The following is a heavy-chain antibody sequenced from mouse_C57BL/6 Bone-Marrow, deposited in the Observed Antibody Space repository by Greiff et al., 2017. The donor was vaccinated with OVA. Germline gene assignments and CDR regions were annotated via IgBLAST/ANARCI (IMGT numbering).Heavy chain of an antibody. D-gene: IGHD2-2*01. CDR2: IYPGSGST. J-gene: IGHJ4*01. V-gene: IGHV1-55*01. CDR1: GYTFTSYW. Sequence: QVQLQQPGAELVKPGASVKMSCKASGYTFTSYWITWVKQRPGQGLEWIGDIYPGSGSTTYNEKFKSKATLTVDTSSSTAYMQLSSLTSEDSAVYYCAKGYPNYAMDYWGQGTSVTVSS. CDR3: AKGYPNYAMDY.